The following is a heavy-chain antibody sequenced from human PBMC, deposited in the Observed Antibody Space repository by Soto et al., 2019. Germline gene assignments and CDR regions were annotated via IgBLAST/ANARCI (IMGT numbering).Heavy chain of an antibody. CDR2: VFGGGHT. CDR3: SFQSPLAGWLDP. J-gene: IGHJ5*02. V-gene: IGHV3-53*01. CDR1: GLTVSHNY. Sequence: GGSLRLSCAASGLTVSHNYMSWVLLAPGKGLEWVSSVFGGGHTTYADSVKGRFSVSRDNSVNTFYLQMTGLRSDDTAVYYCSFQSPLAGWLDPWGQGTLVTVSS.